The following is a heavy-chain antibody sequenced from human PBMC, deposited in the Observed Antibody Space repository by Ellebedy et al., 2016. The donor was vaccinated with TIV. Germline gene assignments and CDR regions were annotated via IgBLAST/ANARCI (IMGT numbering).Heavy chain of an antibody. D-gene: IGHD6-13*01. Sequence: MPSETLSLTCTVSGGSISSSSYYWDWIRQPPGKGLEWIGSIHYSGATYYNPSLKSRVTISVDTSKNQFSLRLNSVTAADTAVYYCARRSSSWYGNWFDPWGQGTLVTVSS. CDR3: ARRSSSWYGNWFDP. CDR2: IHYSGAT. V-gene: IGHV4-39*01. CDR1: GGSISSSSYY. J-gene: IGHJ5*02.